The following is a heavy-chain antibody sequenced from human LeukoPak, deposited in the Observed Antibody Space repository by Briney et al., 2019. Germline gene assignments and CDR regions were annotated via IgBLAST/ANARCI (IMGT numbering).Heavy chain of an antibody. CDR3: TYTSSSGVVY. J-gene: IGHJ4*02. CDR1: GFTFSGSA. D-gene: IGHD6-6*01. CDR2: IRNKANNYAT. V-gene: IGHV3-73*01. Sequence: GGSLKLSCAASGFTFSGSAMHWVRQASGKGLEWVGRIRNKANNYATAYAASVKGRFTISREDSKNTAYLQMNSLKTEDTAVYYCTYTSSSGVVYWGQGTLVTVSS.